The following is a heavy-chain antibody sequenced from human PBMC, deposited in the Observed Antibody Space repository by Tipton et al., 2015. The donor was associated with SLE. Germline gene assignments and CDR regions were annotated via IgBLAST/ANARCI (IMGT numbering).Heavy chain of an antibody. CDR1: HESLSGYY. J-gene: IGHJ4*02. V-gene: IGHV4-34*01. CDR2: INHSGST. D-gene: IGHD4-17*01. Sequence: TLSLTCAVYHESLSGYYWGWIRQPPGKGLEWIGEINHSGSTNYNPSLKSRVTISVDTSKNQFSLKLSSVTAADTAVYYCASQATVTPKWGQGTLVTVSS. CDR3: ASQATVTPK.